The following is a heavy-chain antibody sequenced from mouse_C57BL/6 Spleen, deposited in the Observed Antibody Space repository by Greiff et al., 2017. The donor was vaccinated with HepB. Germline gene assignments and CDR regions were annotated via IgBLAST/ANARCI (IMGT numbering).Heavy chain of an antibody. D-gene: IGHD3-3*01. Sequence: VQLQQSGAELARPGASVKLSCKASGYTFTSYGISWVKQRTGQGLEWIGEIYPRSGNTYYNEKFKGKATLTADKSSSTAYMELRSLTSEDSAVYFCAREEGDGAWFAYWGQGTLVTVSA. CDR2: IYPRSGNT. J-gene: IGHJ3*01. CDR1: GYTFTSYG. CDR3: AREEGDGAWFAY. V-gene: IGHV1-81*01.